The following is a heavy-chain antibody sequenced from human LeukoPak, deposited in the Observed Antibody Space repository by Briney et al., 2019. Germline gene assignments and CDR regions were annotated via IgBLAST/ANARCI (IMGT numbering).Heavy chain of an antibody. J-gene: IGHJ4*02. V-gene: IGHV4-38-2*02. CDR1: GYSISSGYY. Sequence: SETLSLTCTVSGYSISSGYYWGWIRQPPGKGLEWIGSIYHSGSTYYNPSLKSRVTISVDASKNQFSLKLSSVTAADTAVYYCARDRGTYYFDYWGQGTLVTVSS. D-gene: IGHD1-1*01. CDR2: IYHSGST. CDR3: ARDRGTYYFDY.